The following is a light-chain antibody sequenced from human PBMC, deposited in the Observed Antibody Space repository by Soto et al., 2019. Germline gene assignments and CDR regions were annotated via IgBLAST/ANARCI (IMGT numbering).Light chain of an antibody. V-gene: IGKV4-1*01. Sequence: DIVMTQSPDSLAVSLGERATINCKSSQSVLSSSNNQNYLAWYQQKPGQPPKLLIYWASTRESGVPDRFSGSGSGTDFTLTISSLQAEDVAVYYCQHYSTTLRTFGGGTKVEIK. CDR2: WAS. CDR3: QHYSTTLRT. CDR1: QSVLSSSNNQNY. J-gene: IGKJ4*01.